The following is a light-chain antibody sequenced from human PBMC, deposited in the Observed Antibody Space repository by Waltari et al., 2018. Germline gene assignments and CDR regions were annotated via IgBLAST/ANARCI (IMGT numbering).Light chain of an antibody. J-gene: IGKJ2*01. CDR2: GAS. Sequence: EIVLTQSPDTLSLSPRERATLSCRASQSVSSRLAWYQQKPGQAPRRLFYGASNRAPGIPDRFSGSGSGTDFTLTISRLEPEDFVVYYCLQYLSSPHTFGQGTKLEIK. CDR1: QSVSSR. CDR3: LQYLSSPHT. V-gene: IGKV3-20*01.